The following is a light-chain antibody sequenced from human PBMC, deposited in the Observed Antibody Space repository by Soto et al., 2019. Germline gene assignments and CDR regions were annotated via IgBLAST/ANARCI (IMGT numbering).Light chain of an antibody. J-gene: IGLJ2*01. Sequence: QSALTQPASVSGSPGQSITISCSGTSSDVGSYNYVSWYQQHPDRAPKLMIYDVSNRPSGVSNRFSGSKSGNTASLTISGLQAEDEADYYCGSYTSSSTLLFGGGTQLTVL. CDR1: SSDVGSYNY. CDR2: DVS. V-gene: IGLV2-14*01. CDR3: GSYTSSSTLL.